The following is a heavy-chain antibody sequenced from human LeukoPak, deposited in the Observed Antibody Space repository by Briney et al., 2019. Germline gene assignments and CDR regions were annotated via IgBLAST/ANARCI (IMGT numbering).Heavy chain of an antibody. CDR1: GFTFSSYG. CDR3: ASWRWLQLYYFDH. J-gene: IGHJ4*02. CDR2: TRKKTNSYTT. D-gene: IGHD5-24*01. V-gene: IGHV3-72*01. Sequence: PGGSLRLSCAASGFTFSSYGMHWVRQAPGKGLEWVGRTRKKTNSYTTEYAASVKGRFTISRDDSKNSLYLQMNSLRGEDTAVYYCASWRWLQLYYFDHWGQGTLVTVSS.